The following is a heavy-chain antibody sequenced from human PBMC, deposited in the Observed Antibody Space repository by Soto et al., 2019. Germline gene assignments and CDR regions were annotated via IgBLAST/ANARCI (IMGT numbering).Heavy chain of an antibody. Sequence: AETLSLTCAVYGGSFIGYYCILIGHPPGKGLEWIVEINHSGSTNYNPSLKSRVTISVDTSKNQFSLKLSSVTAADTAVYYCAMLGDRYYYYGMDVWGQGTTVTVSS. CDR3: AMLGDRYYYYGMDV. V-gene: IGHV4-34*01. J-gene: IGHJ6*02. CDR2: INHSGST. CDR1: GGSFIGYY. D-gene: IGHD2-8*01.